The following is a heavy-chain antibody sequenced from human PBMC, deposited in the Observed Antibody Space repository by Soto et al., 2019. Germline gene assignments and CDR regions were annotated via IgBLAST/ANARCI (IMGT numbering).Heavy chain of an antibody. CDR3: ASVAVAAPDDY. CDR2: IIPILTIP. J-gene: IGHJ4*02. CDR1: GGTFSSLG. Sequence: QVQLVQSGAEVKKPGSSVKVSCKASGGTFSSLGISWVRQAPGQGLEWMGRIIPILTIPNYAQKFQGRVTITADKLTNTAYMKLTSLRSEDTAVYYCASVAVAAPDDYWGQGTLVTVSS. D-gene: IGHD6-19*01. V-gene: IGHV1-69*02.